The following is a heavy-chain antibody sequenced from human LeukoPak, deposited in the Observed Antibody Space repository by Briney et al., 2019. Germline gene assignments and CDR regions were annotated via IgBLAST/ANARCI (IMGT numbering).Heavy chain of an antibody. CDR3: ARFPNPYDYGDRHDAFDI. CDR1: GGSISSYY. V-gene: IGHV4-4*07. D-gene: IGHD4-17*01. CDR2: IYTSGST. J-gene: IGHJ3*02. Sequence: PSETLSLTCTVSGGSISSYYWSWIRQPAGKGLEWIGRIYTSGSTNYNPSLKSRVTMSVDTSKNQFSLKLSSVTAADTAVYYCARFPNPYDYGDRHDAFDIWGQGTMVTVSS.